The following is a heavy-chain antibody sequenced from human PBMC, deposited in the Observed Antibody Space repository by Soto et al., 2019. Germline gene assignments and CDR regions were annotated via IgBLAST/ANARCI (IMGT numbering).Heavy chain of an antibody. CDR3: ARDLSSDYGMDV. CDR1: GFTVSIDY. V-gene: IGHV3-66*01. CDR2: IYSGGST. J-gene: IGHJ6*02. Sequence: GGSLRLSCAPSGFTVSIDYMNWVRQAPGKGLEWVSIIYSGGSTYYADSVKGRFTISRDNSKNTLYLQMNSLRAEDTAVYYCARDLSSDYGMDVWGQGTTVTVSS.